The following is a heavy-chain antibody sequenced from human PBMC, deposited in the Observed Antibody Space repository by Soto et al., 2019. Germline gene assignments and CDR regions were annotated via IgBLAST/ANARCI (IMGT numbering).Heavy chain of an antibody. J-gene: IGHJ5*02. D-gene: IGHD3-3*01. CDR3: ARGMWWSGSPRINWFDP. CDR2: ISSSGSTI. Sequence: GWSLRLSCAASGFTFSSYEMNWVRQAPGKGLEWVSYISSSGSTIYYADSVKGRFTISRDNAQNSLYLQMNSLRAEETAVYYCARGMWWSGSPRINWFDPCGQGNLVTVYS. CDR1: GFTFSSYE. V-gene: IGHV3-48*03.